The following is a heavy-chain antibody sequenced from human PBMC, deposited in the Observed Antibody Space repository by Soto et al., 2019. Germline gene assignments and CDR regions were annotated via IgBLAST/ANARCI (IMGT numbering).Heavy chain of an antibody. CDR3: ARGPRREPFDY. CDR1: VFTVSSNY. V-gene: IGHV3-53*01. Sequence: WWSLRLSCSASVFTVSSNYMSWFRQAPGKGLEWVSVIYSGGSTCYADSVKGRFTISRDNSKNTLYLQMNSLRAEDTAVYYCARGPRREPFDYWGQGTLVTVSS. J-gene: IGHJ4*02. CDR2: IYSGGST.